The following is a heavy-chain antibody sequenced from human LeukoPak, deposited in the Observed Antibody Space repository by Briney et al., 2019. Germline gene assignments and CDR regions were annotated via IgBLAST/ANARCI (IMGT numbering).Heavy chain of an antibody. V-gene: IGHV4-34*01. Sequence: SETLSLTCAVYGGSFSGYYWSWIRQPPGEGLEWIGEINHSGSTNYNPSLKSRVTISVDTSKNQFSLKLSSVTAADTAVYYCARAPGAAIDWGQGTLVTVSS. CDR3: ARAPGAAID. CDR2: INHSGST. J-gene: IGHJ4*02. D-gene: IGHD2-2*01. CDR1: GGSFSGYY.